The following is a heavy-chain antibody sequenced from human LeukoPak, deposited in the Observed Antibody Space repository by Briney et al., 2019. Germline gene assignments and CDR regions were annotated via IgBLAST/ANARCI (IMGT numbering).Heavy chain of an antibody. CDR2: INSDGSTT. Sequence: PGGFLRLSCAASGFTFSRYWMNWVRQAPGRGLVWVSRINSDGSTTRYADSVKGRFTISRDNAKNTMYLQMNSLRAEDTAVYYCARENFYGLDVWGQGITVTVSS. J-gene: IGHJ6*02. CDR3: ARENFYGLDV. CDR1: GFTFSRYW. V-gene: IGHV3-74*01.